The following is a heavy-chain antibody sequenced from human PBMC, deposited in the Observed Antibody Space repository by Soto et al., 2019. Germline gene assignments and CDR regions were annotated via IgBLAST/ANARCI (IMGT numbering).Heavy chain of an antibody. CDR3: AKELQQQLVLGWFDP. J-gene: IGHJ5*02. V-gene: IGHV3-30*18. Sequence: PPVESGGRVVQAGRSLGLPWAASGFTFHSYGLDWVRQGPGKGLGWVGVISYDGSNKYYADSVKGRFTISRDNSKNTLYLQMNSLRAEDTAVYYCAKELQQQLVLGWFDPWGQGTLVTVSS. CDR1: GFTFHSYG. CDR2: ISYDGSNK. D-gene: IGHD6-13*01.